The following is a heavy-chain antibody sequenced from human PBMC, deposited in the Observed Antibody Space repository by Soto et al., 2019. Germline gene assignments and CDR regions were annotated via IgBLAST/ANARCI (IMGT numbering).Heavy chain of an antibody. V-gene: IGHV1-18*01. J-gene: IGHJ6*02. CDR3: ARGKEDDSSGYSFYGMDV. CDR2: ISAYNGNT. CDR1: GYTFTTYG. D-gene: IGHD3-22*01. Sequence: QVQLVQSGAEVKKPGASVKVSCKASGYTFTTYGISWVRQAPGQGLEWMGWISAYNGNTNYAQKVQGRVTMATDTSTRTAYMELRSLRSDDTAVYYCARGKEDDSSGYSFYGMDVWGQGTTVTVSS.